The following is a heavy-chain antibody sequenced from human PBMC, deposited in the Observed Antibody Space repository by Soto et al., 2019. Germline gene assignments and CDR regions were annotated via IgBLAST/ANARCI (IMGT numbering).Heavy chain of an antibody. D-gene: IGHD6-19*01. CDR1: GFTFSSFG. CDR3: ARGWRNGWGDD. CDR2: IWYDGSET. V-gene: IGHV3-33*01. J-gene: IGHJ4*02. Sequence: QVQLVESGGGVVQPGRSLRLSCAASGFTFSSFGMHWVRQAPGKGLEWLALIWYDGSETYYADSVKGRFTISSDNSKNMMYLQMNSLRVEATAVYYWARGWRNGWGDDWGQGTLVTVSS.